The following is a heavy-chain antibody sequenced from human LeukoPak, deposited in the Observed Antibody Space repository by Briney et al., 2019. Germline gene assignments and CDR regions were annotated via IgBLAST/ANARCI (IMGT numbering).Heavy chain of an antibody. Sequence: GASVKVSCKASGYTFTTYGISWVRQAPGQGLEWMGWISVYDGNTKYAQKLQGRVTMTTDTSTSTAYMELRSLRSDDTAAYYCARDCSTSCYWFDPWGQGTLVTVAS. J-gene: IGHJ5*02. CDR2: ISVYDGNT. CDR1: GYTFTTYG. D-gene: IGHD2-2*01. CDR3: ARDCSTSCYWFDP. V-gene: IGHV1-18*01.